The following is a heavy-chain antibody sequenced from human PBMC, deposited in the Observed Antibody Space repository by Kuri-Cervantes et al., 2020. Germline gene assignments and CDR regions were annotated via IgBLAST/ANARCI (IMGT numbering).Heavy chain of an antibody. CDR2: IIPFFGSP. Sequence: SVKVSCKASGDTFSGSPISWLRQAPGQGLEWMGGIIPFFGSPNYAQKFQGRVTIATDDSTCTAYMELTSLRSEDTAVYYCARRGRGRHYYMDVWGKGTTVTVSS. D-gene: IGHD2-15*01. CDR3: ARRGRGRHYYMDV. V-gene: IGHV1-69*05. J-gene: IGHJ6*03. CDR1: GDTFSGSP.